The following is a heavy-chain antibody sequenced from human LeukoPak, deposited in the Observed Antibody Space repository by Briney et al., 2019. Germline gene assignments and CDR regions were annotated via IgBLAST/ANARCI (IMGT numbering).Heavy chain of an antibody. CDR2: ISWNSGSI. CDR3: AKDYGSGSRSPIFDY. CDR1: GFTFDDYA. Sequence: PGGSLRLSCAASGFTFDDYAMHWVRQAPGKGLEWVSGISWNSGSIGYADSVKGRFTISRDDAKNSLYLQMNGLRAEDTALYYCAKDYGSGSRSPIFDYWGQGTLVTVSS. J-gene: IGHJ4*02. D-gene: IGHD3-10*01. V-gene: IGHV3-9*01.